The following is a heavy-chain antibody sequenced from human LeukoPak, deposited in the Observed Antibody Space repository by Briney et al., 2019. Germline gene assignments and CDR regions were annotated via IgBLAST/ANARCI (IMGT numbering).Heavy chain of an antibody. V-gene: IGHV4-38-2*02. CDR1: GYSISSGYY. Sequence: SSETLSLTCTVSGYSISSGYYWGWIRQPPGKGLEWIGSIYHSGSTYYNPSLKSRVTISVDTSKNQFSLKLSSVTAADTAVYYCARGIAVAGLYYFDYWGQGTLVTVSS. J-gene: IGHJ4*02. D-gene: IGHD6-19*01. CDR2: IYHSGST. CDR3: ARGIAVAGLYYFDY.